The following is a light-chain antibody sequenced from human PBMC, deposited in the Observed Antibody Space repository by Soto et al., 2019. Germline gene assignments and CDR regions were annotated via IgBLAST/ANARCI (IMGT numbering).Light chain of an antibody. V-gene: IGKV1-33*01. CDR1: QDISTY. CDR2: DAS. CDR3: QQYDNVTPYT. J-gene: IGKJ2*01. Sequence: DVQMTQSPSSLSASVGDRVTITCQASQDISTYLNWYQQKPGKAPDLLIFDASYVQTGVASRFSGSGSGTDFTLTISSLQPDDSATYYCQQYDNVTPYTFGQGNKLEI.